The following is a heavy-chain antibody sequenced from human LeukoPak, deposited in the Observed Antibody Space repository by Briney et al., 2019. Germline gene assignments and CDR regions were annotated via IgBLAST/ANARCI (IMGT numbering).Heavy chain of an antibody. CDR1: GFTFSSYW. CDR2: IKQDGSEK. Sequence: PGGSLRLSCAVSGFTFSSYWMSWVRQAPGKGLEWVANIKQDGSEKYYVDSVKGRFTISRDNAKNSLYLQMNSLRAEDTAVYYCARDRDEWESPPFDYWGQGTLVTVSS. D-gene: IGHD1-26*01. CDR3: ARDRDEWESPPFDY. V-gene: IGHV3-7*01. J-gene: IGHJ4*02.